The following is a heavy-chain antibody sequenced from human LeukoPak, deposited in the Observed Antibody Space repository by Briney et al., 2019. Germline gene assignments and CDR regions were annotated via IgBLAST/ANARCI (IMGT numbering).Heavy chain of an antibody. D-gene: IGHD3-3*01. Sequence: GGSLRLSCAASGFTFINYGMHWVRQAPGKGLEWVSAISGSGGSTYYADSVKGRFTISRDNSKNTLYLQMNSLRAEDTAVYYCAKFPIWLWNYFDYWGQGTLVTVSS. CDR2: ISGSGGST. CDR1: GFTFINYG. V-gene: IGHV3-23*01. J-gene: IGHJ4*02. CDR3: AKFPIWLWNYFDY.